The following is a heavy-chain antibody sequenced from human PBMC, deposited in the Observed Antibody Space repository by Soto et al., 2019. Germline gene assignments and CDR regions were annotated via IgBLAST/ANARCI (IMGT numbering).Heavy chain of an antibody. Sequence: GGSLRLSCESSGFTFSTFWMHWVRQAPGKGLVWVSRVNTDGSSTTYADSVKGRFTISRDNAKNTLFLQMNSLRAHDTALYFCVRDGIPDGQAVLDSWGKGTLVPVSS. D-gene: IGHD2-21*01. J-gene: IGHJ4*02. CDR1: GFTFSTFW. CDR2: VNTDGSST. V-gene: IGHV3-74*03. CDR3: VRDGIPDGQAVLDS.